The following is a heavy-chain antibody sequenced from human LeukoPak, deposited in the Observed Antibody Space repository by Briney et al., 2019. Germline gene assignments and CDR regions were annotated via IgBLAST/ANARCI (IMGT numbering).Heavy chain of an antibody. CDR2: ISVYNGNT. Sequence: ASVKVSCKASGYTFTSYGISWVRPAPGQGLEWLGWISVYNGNTNYAQKPQGRVTMTTDTSTSTAYMELRSLRSDDTAVYYCAREEGGTYYYDSSGYQQSYNWFDPWGQGTLVTVSS. D-gene: IGHD3-22*01. V-gene: IGHV1-18*01. CDR3: AREEGGTYYYDSSGYQQSYNWFDP. J-gene: IGHJ5*02. CDR1: GYTFTSYG.